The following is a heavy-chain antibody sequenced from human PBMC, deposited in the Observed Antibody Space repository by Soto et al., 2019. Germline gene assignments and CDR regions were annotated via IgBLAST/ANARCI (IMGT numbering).Heavy chain of an antibody. J-gene: IGHJ4*02. Sequence: QVQLVESGGAVVQPGTSLRLSCAASGVAFSTYGVHWVRQAPGKGLEWVAILSYDGHNEYYTDSVKGRFTISRDTSRNTLYLPMDCLRADDTAMYYCAKDRGFGEYLFDSWGQGTLVTVSS. V-gene: IGHV3-30*18. CDR2: LSYDGHNE. CDR3: AKDRGFGEYLFDS. D-gene: IGHD3-10*01. CDR1: GVAFSTYG.